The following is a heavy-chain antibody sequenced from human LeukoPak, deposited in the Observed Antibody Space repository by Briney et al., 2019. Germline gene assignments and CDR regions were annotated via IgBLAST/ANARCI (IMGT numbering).Heavy chain of an antibody. CDR2: ISSSGSTI. Sequence: PGGSLRLSCAASGFTFSSYTMKWVRQAPGKGLEWVSYISSSGSTIYYADSVKGRFTISRDNAKNSLYLQMNSLRAEDTAVYYCASPYSSSWLPDAFDIWGQGTMVTVSS. J-gene: IGHJ3*02. CDR3: ASPYSSSWLPDAFDI. D-gene: IGHD6-13*01. V-gene: IGHV3-48*04. CDR1: GFTFSSYT.